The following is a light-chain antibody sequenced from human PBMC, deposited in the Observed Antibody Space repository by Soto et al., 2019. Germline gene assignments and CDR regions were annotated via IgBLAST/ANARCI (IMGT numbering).Light chain of an antibody. J-gene: IGKJ4*01. CDR3: QDYNTATLT. Sequence: DSQMTQSPSSLSASVGDRVTITCRASLPISNYLALYQQKPWKIPNLLIYASSTLQAGVLSRFSGSGTGTDFTHTISSMQPEAVADYYCQDYNTATLTVGGWTKLELK. CDR2: ASS. CDR1: LPISNY. V-gene: IGKV1-27*01.